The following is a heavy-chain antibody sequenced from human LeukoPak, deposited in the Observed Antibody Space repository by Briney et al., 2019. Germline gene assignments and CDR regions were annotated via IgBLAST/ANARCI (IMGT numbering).Heavy chain of an antibody. CDR3: AKDSHYDSSGSDY. CDR1: GFTFSSYA. Sequence: PGGSLRLSCAASGFTFSSYAMSWVRQAPGKGLEWVSAISGSGGSTYYADSVKGRFTISRDNSKNTLCLQMNSLRAEDTAVYYCAKDSHYDSSGSDYWGQGTLVTVSS. V-gene: IGHV3-23*01. D-gene: IGHD3-22*01. CDR2: ISGSGGST. J-gene: IGHJ4*02.